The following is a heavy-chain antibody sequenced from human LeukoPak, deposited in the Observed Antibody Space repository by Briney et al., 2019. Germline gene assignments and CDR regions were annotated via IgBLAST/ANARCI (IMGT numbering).Heavy chain of an antibody. CDR1: GFTFSSYA. J-gene: IGHJ4*02. V-gene: IGHV3-30*04. CDR3: ARDFLLATLDY. D-gene: IGHD5-12*01. CDR2: ISYDGSNK. Sequence: GRSLRLSCAASGFTFSSYAMHWVRQAPGKGLEWVAVISYDGSNKYYADSVKGRFTISRDNSKNTLYLQMNSLRAEDTAVYYCARDFLLATLDYWGQGTLVTVSS.